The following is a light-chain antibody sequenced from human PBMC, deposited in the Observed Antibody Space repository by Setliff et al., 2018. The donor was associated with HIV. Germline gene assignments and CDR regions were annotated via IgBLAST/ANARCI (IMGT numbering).Light chain of an antibody. J-gene: IGLJ1*01. Sequence: QSVLAQHPSASGSPGQSVTISCTGTSSDVGGFNYVSWYQQHPGKAPKLMIYEVNKRPSGVPDRFSGSKSGNTASLTVSGLQAEDEAEYYCSSYAGSKNVFGTGTKVTVL. CDR3: SSYAGSKNV. V-gene: IGLV2-8*01. CDR2: EVN. CDR1: SSDVGGFNY.